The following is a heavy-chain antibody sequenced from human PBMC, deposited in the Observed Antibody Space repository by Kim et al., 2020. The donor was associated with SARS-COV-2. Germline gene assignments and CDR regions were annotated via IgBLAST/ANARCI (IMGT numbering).Heavy chain of an antibody. CDR3: AKDGSSSDFFAY. D-gene: IGHD2-2*03. J-gene: IGHJ4*02. CDR1: GGYLTGSY. CDR2: IDHIGTT. V-gene: IGHV4-34*01. Sequence: SETLSLTCAVHGGYLTGSYMSWVRQAPGQGLEWIGEIDHIGTTNSNPSLKSRLTISVDTSKNELSLMLNSVTAADTAVYYCAKDGSSSDFFAYWGQGSLVTVSS.